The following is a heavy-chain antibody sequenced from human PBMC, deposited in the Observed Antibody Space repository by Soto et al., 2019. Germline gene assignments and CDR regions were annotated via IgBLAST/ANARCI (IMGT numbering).Heavy chain of an antibody. J-gene: IGHJ4*02. V-gene: IGHV3-23*01. CDR1: GFTFYIYA. D-gene: IGHD2-8*01. CDR2: IFGNGGGI. Sequence: EVQLLESGGGLVQPGGSLRLSCAASGFTFYIYAMSWVRQAPGKGLEWVSGIFGNGGGISYADSVKGRFTISRDNSNNILYLQINRLRAEDTAVYYCAKDRQPDGLWPFDHLGQGTLVTVSS. CDR3: AKDRQPDGLWPFDH.